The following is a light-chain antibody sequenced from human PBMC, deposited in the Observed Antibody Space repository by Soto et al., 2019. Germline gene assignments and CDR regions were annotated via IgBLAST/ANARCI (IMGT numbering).Light chain of an antibody. Sequence: DVVMTESPLSLPVTVLDPSSISCRSNQSLVHSDGIAYFSWFQQRPGRSPRRLIYKVSNRDSGVPARFSGSGSGTDFALKISRVEAQDVGVYYCMQGTHWPITFGQGTRLEIK. V-gene: IGKV2-30*02. CDR3: MQGTHWPIT. CDR2: KVS. CDR1: QSLVHSDGIAY. J-gene: IGKJ5*01.